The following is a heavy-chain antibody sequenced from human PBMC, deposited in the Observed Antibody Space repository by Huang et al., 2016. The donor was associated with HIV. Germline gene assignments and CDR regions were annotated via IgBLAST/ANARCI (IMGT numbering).Heavy chain of an antibody. CDR1: GYTFTGYY. V-gene: IGHV1-2*02. J-gene: IGHJ6*02. CDR2: INPNSGGT. Sequence: QVQLVQSGAEVKKPGASVKVSCKASGYTFTGYYMHWVRQAPGQGLEWMGWINPNSGGTNYAQKFQGRVTMTRDTSISTAYMELSRLRSDDTAVYYCARGLEVVTAHWPLYYYYGMDVWGQGTTVTVSS. D-gene: IGHD2-21*02. CDR3: ARGLEVVTAHWPLYYYYGMDV.